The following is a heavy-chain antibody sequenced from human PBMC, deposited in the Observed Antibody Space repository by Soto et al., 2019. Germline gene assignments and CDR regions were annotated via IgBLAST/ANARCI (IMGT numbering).Heavy chain of an antibody. D-gene: IGHD3-10*01. CDR3: AKGPFMVRGVRSGMDV. CDR2: ISYDGSNK. Sequence: QVQLVESGGGVVQPGRTLRLSCAASGCTFSRYGMHWVRQARGKVMAWVAVISYDGSNKYYADSVKGRFTISRDNSKNTLYLQMNSLGAEDTAVYYCAKGPFMVRGVRSGMDVWGQGTTVTVSS. V-gene: IGHV3-30*18. J-gene: IGHJ6*02. CDR1: GCTFSRYG.